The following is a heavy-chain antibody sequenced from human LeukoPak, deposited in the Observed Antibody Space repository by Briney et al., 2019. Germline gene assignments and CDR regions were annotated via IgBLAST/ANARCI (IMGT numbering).Heavy chain of an antibody. J-gene: IGHJ4*02. V-gene: IGHV4-34*01. CDR3: ARETGLHDSTLFDY. CDR1: GGSFSGYY. D-gene: IGHD1-14*01. CDR2: INYSGST. Sequence: PSETLSLTCAVYGGSFSGYYWSWIRQPPGKGLEWIGEINYSGSTNYNPSLKSRVTIPVDTSKNQFSLKLSSVTAADTAVYYCARETGLHDSTLFDYWGQGTLVTVSS.